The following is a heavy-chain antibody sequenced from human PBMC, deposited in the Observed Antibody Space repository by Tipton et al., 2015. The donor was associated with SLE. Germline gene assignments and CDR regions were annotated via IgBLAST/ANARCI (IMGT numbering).Heavy chain of an antibody. J-gene: IGHJ4*02. V-gene: IGHV3-74*03. CDR2: INSDGSSA. D-gene: IGHD2-21*01. CDR1: GFTFSNYW. Sequence: SLRLSCAASGFTFSNYWMHWVRQAPGKGLVWVSRINSDGSSATYADPVKGRFTISRDNAKDTVYLQMNSLRSEDTAVYYCARGKISWAVFVVKNYFDSWGRGTLVTVSS. CDR3: ARGKISWAVFVVKNYFDS.